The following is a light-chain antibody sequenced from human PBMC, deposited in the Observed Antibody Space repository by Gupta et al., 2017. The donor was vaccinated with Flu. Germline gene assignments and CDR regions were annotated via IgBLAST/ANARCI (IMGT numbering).Light chain of an antibody. V-gene: IGLV1-51*01. J-gene: IGLJ3*02. CDR1: SSNIGSNY. CDR3: ETWDNDLSGAV. CDR2: DKS. Sequence: SSSNIGSNYVSWYQQVPGTAPKLLIFDKSKRPPATPGRFSGSKSDTSATLAIAGLQTGDQADYYCETWDNDLSGAVFGGGTRLTVL.